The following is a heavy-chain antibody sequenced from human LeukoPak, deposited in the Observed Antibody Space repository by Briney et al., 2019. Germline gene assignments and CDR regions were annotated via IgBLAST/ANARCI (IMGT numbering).Heavy chain of an antibody. V-gene: IGHV4-61*02. CDR1: GNSISSGDNY. J-gene: IGHJ3*02. D-gene: IGHD3-10*01. CDR3: AREGQSQWFGELRGNPSGAFDI. CDR2: IYTSGST. Sequence: SETLSLTCTVSGNSISSGDNYWSWIRQPAGKGLEWIGRIYTSGSTNYNPSLKSRVTISGDTSKNQFSLRLSSVTAADTAVYYCAREGQSQWFGELRGNPSGAFDIWGQGTMVTVSS.